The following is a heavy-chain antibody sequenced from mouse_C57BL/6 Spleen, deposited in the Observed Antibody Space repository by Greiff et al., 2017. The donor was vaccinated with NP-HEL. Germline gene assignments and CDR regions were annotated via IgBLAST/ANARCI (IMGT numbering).Heavy chain of an antibody. D-gene: IGHD2-3*01. Sequence: QVQLQQSGAELVKPGASVKLSCKASGYTFTSYWMHWVKQRPGQGLEWIGMIHPNSGSTNYNEKFKSKATLTVDKSSSTAYMQLSSLTSEDSAVYYCARGGIYDGYHAYWGQGTLVTVSA. CDR3: ARGGIYDGYHAY. J-gene: IGHJ3*01. CDR1: GYTFTSYW. CDR2: IHPNSGST. V-gene: IGHV1-64*01.